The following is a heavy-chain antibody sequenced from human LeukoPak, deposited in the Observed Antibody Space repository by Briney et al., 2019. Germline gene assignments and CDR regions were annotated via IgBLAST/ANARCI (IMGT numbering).Heavy chain of an antibody. CDR3: ARRGIAGTGGDAFDI. J-gene: IGHJ3*02. Sequence: GESLKISCKGFGYSFTSYWIGWVRQMPGEGLEWMGIIYPGDSDTRYSPSFQGQVTISADKSISTAYLQWSSLKASDTATYYCARRGIAGTGGDAFDIWGQGTMVTVSS. D-gene: IGHD6-13*01. V-gene: IGHV5-51*01. CDR2: IYPGDSDT. CDR1: GYSFTSYW.